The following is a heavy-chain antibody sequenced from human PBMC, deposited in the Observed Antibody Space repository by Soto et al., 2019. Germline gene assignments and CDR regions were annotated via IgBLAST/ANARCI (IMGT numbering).Heavy chain of an antibody. CDR2: ISGSGGST. D-gene: IGHD2-15*01. J-gene: IGHJ4*02. CDR3: AKGQRIVVVVAANYFDY. V-gene: IGHV3-23*01. CDR1: GFTFSSYA. Sequence: GGSLRLSCAASGFTFSSYAMSWVRQAPGKGLEWVSAISGSGGSTYYADSVKGRFTISRDNSKNTLYLQMNSLRAEDTAVYYCAKGQRIVVVVAANYFDYWGQGTLVTVSS.